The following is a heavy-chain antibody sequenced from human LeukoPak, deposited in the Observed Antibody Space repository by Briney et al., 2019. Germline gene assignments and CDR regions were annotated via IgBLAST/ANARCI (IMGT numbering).Heavy chain of an antibody. V-gene: IGHV3-21*01. CDR1: GFTFNIYS. Sequence: GGSLRLSCAASGFTFNIYSMNWVRQAPGKGLEWVLSISSTSSHKYYADSVKGRFTVSRDNAKNSLYLQMTSLRAEDTAVYYCAREFADSWGQGTLVIVSS. CDR3: AREFADS. CDR2: ISSTSSHK. J-gene: IGHJ4*02.